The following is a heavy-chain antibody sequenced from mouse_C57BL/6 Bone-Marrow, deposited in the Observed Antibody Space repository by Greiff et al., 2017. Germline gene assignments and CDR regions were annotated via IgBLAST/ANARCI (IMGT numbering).Heavy chain of an antibody. D-gene: IGHD2-1*01. CDR3: AGDYGNPWYAMDY. CDR1: GYTFTSYW. CDR2: IYPGSGST. V-gene: IGHV1-55*01. Sequence: QVQLQQPGAELVKPGASVKMSCKASGYTFTSYWITWVKQRPGQGLEWIGDIYPGSGSTNYNEKFKSKDTLTVDTSSSTAYMQLSSLTSEDSAVYYCAGDYGNPWYAMDYWGQGTSVTVSS. J-gene: IGHJ4*01.